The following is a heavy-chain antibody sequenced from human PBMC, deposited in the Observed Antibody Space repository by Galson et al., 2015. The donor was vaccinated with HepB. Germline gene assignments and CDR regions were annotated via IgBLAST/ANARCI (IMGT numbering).Heavy chain of an antibody. J-gene: IGHJ2*01. V-gene: IGHV1-2*06. CDR1: GYTFAGYY. CDR2: INPNSGGT. CDR3: ASPSRGIVGATWDFDL. Sequence: SVKVSCKASGYTFAGYYMHWVRQAPGQGLEWMGRINPNSGGTNYAQKFQGRVTMTRDTSISTAYMELSRLRSDDTAVYYCASPSRGIVGATWDFDLWGRGTLVTVSS. D-gene: IGHD1-26*01.